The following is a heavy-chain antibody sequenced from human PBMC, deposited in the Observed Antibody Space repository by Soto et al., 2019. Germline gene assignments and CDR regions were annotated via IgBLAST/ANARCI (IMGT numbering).Heavy chain of an antibody. CDR2: IYYSGST. Sequence: PSETLSLTCTVSGDSINTYYWSWIRQPPGKGLEWIGYIYYSGSTNYNPSLKSRVTISVDTSKNQFSLKLSSVTAADTAVYYCARLVWSYGTWFDPWGQGTLVTFSS. J-gene: IGHJ5*02. CDR1: GDSINTYY. CDR3: ARLVWSYGTWFDP. V-gene: IGHV4-59*08. D-gene: IGHD5-18*01.